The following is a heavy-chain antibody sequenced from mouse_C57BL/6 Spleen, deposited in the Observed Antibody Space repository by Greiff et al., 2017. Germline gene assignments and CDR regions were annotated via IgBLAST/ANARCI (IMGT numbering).Heavy chain of an antibody. V-gene: IGHV1-61*01. CDR1: GYTFTSYW. CDR2: IYPSDSET. D-gene: IGHD1-1*01. Sequence: VQLQQPGAELVRPGSSVKLSCKASGYTFTSYWMDWVKQRPGQGLEWIGNIYPSDSETHYNQKFKDKATLTVDKSSSTAYMQLSSLTSEDSAVYYCARSYGGSYEYLDYWGKGTTVTVSS. J-gene: IGHJ1*03. CDR3: ARSYGGSYEYLDY.